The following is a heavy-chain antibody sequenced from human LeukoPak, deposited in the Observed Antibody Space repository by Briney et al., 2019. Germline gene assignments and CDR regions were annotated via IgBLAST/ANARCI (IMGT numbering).Heavy chain of an antibody. V-gene: IGHV1-2*02. CDR2: INPNSGDK. CDR1: GYTFLRYF. CDR3: ARDGGWDFWSGARGAYFDY. Sequence: ASLTVSCQACGYTFLRYFMHGVRQPAGKELEWMGWINPNSGDKNYPHKLQDRVTKTRDTSISTVYMEVSRLRSDDAAVYYWARDGGWDFWSGARGAYFDYWGQGTLVTVSS. J-gene: IGHJ4*02. D-gene: IGHD3-3*01.